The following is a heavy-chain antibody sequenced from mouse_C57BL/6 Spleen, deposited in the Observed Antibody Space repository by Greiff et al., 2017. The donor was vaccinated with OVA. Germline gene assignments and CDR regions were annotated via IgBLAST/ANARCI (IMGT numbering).Heavy chain of an antibody. CDR2: ISSGSSTI. V-gene: IGHV5-17*01. CDR1: GFTFSDYG. J-gene: IGHJ4*01. D-gene: IGHD1-1*01. Sequence: EVKVVESGGGLVKPGGSLKLSCAASGFTFSDYGMHWVRQAPEKGLEWVAYISSGSSTIYYADTVKGRFTISRDNAKNTLFLQMTSLRSEDTDMYYCARDNYYGSTFMDYWGQGTSVTVSS. CDR3: ARDNYYGSTFMDY.